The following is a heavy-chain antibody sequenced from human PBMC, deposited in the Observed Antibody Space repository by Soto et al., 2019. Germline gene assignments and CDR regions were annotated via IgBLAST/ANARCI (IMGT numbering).Heavy chain of an antibody. V-gene: IGHV1-18*01. CDR3: ARGVGWEPLDY. D-gene: IGHD1-26*01. J-gene: IGHJ4*02. Sequence: ASVKVSCKAYGYTFSSYGLSWVRQAPGQGLEWMGWISAYSGNTVYTQRFKGRLTMATDTSTGTAYMELRSLRSDDTAVYYCARGVGWEPLDYWGQGTLVTVSS. CDR1: GYTFSSYG. CDR2: ISAYSGNT.